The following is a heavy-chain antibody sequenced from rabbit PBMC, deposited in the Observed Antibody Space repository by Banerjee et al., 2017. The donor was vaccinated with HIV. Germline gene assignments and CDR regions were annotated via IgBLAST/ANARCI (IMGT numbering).Heavy chain of an antibody. CDR2: IWGGTGVST. J-gene: IGHJ4*01. CDR3: ARHYGGIHAYNL. D-gene: IGHD4-2*01. CDR1: GFSFSSGYY. Sequence: EQLEESGGDLVKPEGSLTLTCTASGFSFSSGYYMCWVRQAPGKGLEWIACIWGGTGVSTWYASWAKGRFTISKTSSTTVTLQMTSLTAADTATYFCARHYGGIHAYNLWGQGTLVTV. V-gene: IGHV1S45*01.